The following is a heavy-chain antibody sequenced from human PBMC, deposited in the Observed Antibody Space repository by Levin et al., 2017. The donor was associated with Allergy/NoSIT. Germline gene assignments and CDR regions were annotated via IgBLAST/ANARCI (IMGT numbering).Heavy chain of an antibody. CDR2: ISAYNGNT. V-gene: IGHV1-18*01. Sequence: ASVKVSCKASGYTFTSYGISWVRQAPGQGLEWKGWISAYNGNTNYAQKLQGRVTMTTDTSTSTAYMELRSLRSDDTAVYYCARDSYFGGGRGYFDYWGQGTLVTVSS. D-gene: IGHD2-15*01. CDR1: GYTFTSYG. CDR3: ARDSYFGGGRGYFDY. J-gene: IGHJ4*02.